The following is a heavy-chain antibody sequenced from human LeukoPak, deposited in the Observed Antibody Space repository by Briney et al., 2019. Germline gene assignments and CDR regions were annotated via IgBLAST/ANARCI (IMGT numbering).Heavy chain of an antibody. Sequence: SVKVSCKASGGTFSSYAISWVRQAPGQGLEWMGGIIPIFGTANYAQKFQGRVTITADESTSTAYMELSSLRSEDTAVYYCARDGYYDSSGYYQGGYWSQGTLVTVSS. J-gene: IGHJ4*02. CDR1: GGTFSSYA. D-gene: IGHD3-22*01. CDR3: ARDGYYDSSGYYQGGY. CDR2: IIPIFGTA. V-gene: IGHV1-69*13.